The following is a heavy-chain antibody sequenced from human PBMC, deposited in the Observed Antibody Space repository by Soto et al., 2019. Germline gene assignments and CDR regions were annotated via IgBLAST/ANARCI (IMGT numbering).Heavy chain of an antibody. J-gene: IGHJ6*02. CDR2: MNPNSGNT. CDR3: ARGYDSSSWYYYYYGMDV. D-gene: IGHD6-13*01. CDR1: GYTFTSYD. Sequence: GASVKVSCKASGYTFTSYDINWVRQATGQGLEWMGWMNPNSGNTGYAQKFQGRVTMTRNTSISTAYMELSSLRSEDTAVYYCARGYDSSSWYYYYYGMDVWGQGTTVTVSS. V-gene: IGHV1-8*01.